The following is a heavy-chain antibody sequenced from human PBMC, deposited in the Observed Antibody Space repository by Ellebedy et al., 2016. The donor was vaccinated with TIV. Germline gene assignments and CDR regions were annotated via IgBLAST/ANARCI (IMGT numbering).Heavy chain of an antibody. CDR1: GFTFADYA. Sequence: GGSLRLXXAASGFTFADYAIHWVRRAPGRGLEWVAGIVCNSASIAYADSVKGRFAISRDNAKNSLCLQLNSLRVEDTAMYYCAKEDCSGDRCLARAFDYWGQGTLVIVSS. V-gene: IGHV3-9*01. CDR2: IVCNSASI. D-gene: IGHD2-15*01. J-gene: IGHJ4*02. CDR3: AKEDCSGDRCLARAFDY.